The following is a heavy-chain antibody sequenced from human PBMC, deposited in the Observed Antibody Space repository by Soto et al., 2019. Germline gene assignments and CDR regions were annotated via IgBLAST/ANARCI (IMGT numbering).Heavy chain of an antibody. Sequence: SETLSLTCTVSGGSISSGGYYWSWIRQHPGKGLEWIGYIYYSGSTYYNPSLKSRVTISVDTSKNQFSLKLSSVTAADTAVYYCARDGVPALGISESGIDYWGQGTLVIVSS. J-gene: IGHJ4*02. CDR3: ARDGVPALGISESGIDY. CDR1: GGSISSGGYY. V-gene: IGHV4-31*03. D-gene: IGHD1-26*01. CDR2: IYYSGST.